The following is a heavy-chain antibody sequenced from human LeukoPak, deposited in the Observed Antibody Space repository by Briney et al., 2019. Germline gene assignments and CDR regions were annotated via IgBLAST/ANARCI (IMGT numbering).Heavy chain of an antibody. CDR2: IYTSGST. J-gene: IGHJ5*02. D-gene: IGHD2-21*01. CDR1: AGSISSGSYY. CDR3: ARSAHLFLGRYNCFDP. Sequence: PSQTLTLTSTVSAGSISSGSYYWSWIRQPAGKGLDRIGRIYTSGSTNYNHSLESRVTISVDTSKNQFSLKLSSVTAADTAVYYCARSAHLFLGRYNCFDPWGQGTLVTVSS. V-gene: IGHV4-61*02.